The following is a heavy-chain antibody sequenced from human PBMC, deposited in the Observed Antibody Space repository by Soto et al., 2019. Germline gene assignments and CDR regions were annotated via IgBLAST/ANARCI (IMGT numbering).Heavy chain of an antibody. CDR2: IFSSDSSA. V-gene: IGHV5-51*01. D-gene: IGHD2-2*01. Sequence: ESLKISCKASGFTFSSYSLGWVRHMPGKGLQWMGIIFSSDSSAKYSPSFVGQVTISVDRSINTAYLQWSSLKASDTAIYYCGTWRGSSWFDYWGPGTLVTVSS. J-gene: IGHJ4*02. CDR1: GFTFSSYS. CDR3: GTWRGSSWFDY.